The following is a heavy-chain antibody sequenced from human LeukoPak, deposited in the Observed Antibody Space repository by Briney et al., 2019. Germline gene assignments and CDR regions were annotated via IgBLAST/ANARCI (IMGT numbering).Heavy chain of an antibody. J-gene: IGHJ4*02. CDR3: ASIGSSGSGSYYDTAEY. V-gene: IGHV1-2*02. D-gene: IGHD3-10*01. CDR2: INPNSGGT. Sequence: ASVKVSCKASGYTFIGYYIHWVRQAPGQGLEWMGWINPNSGGTNFAQKFQGRVTLTRDTSRSTAYMELSRLRSDDTAVYYCASIGSSGSGSYYDTAEYRGQGTLVTVSS. CDR1: GYTFIGYY.